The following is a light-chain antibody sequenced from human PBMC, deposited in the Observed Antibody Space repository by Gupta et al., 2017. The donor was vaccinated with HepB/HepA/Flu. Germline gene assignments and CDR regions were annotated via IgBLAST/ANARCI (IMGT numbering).Light chain of an antibody. J-gene: IGKJ2*01. V-gene: IGKV1-39*01. Sequence: IQMTQSPSSLSAFVGDGVTITCQASQSISNYLNWYQQKPGKAPELLIYAASSLQSGVPSRFSGSASGTDFTLTISSVQPEDFATYYCQQSYNTPYTFGQGTKLEIK. CDR3: QQSYNTPYT. CDR2: AAS. CDR1: QSISNY.